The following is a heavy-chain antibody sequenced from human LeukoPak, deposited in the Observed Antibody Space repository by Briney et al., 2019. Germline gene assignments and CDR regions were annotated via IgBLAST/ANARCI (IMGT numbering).Heavy chain of an antibody. J-gene: IGHJ6*03. D-gene: IGHD3-22*01. CDR1: GFTFSSYA. Sequence: GGSLRLSCAASGFTFSSYAMSWVRQAPGKGLEWVSAISGSGGSTYYADSVKGRFTISRDNSKNTLYLQMNSLRAEDTAVYYCARGHDSSGYYYYMDVWGKGTTVTVSS. CDR3: ARGHDSSGYYYYMDV. V-gene: IGHV3-23*01. CDR2: ISGSGGST.